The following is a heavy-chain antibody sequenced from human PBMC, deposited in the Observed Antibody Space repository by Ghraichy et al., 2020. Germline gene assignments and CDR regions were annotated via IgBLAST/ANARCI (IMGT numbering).Heavy chain of an antibody. CDR3: AKHLTGASGDY. CDR2: ISYDGTNK. Sequence: GESLNISCAASGFTFSSYDMHWVRQAPGKGLEWVAVISYDGTNKYYADSVKGRFTISRDNSKNTLYLQMNSLRAEDTAVYYCAKHLTGASGDYWGQGTLVTVSS. D-gene: IGHD1-26*01. V-gene: IGHV3-30*18. J-gene: IGHJ4*02. CDR1: GFTFSSYD.